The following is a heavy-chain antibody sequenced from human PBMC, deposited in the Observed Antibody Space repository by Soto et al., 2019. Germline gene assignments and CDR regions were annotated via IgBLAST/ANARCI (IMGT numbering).Heavy chain of an antibody. J-gene: IGHJ6*02. D-gene: IGHD2-15*01. CDR1: GGTFSTYA. Sequence: QVQLVQSGAEVKKPGSSVKVSCKAPGGTFSTYAISWVRQAPGQGLEWMGGDIPIFGTPKYAQKFQGRVTSTAEESTSTGYMELRSLRSEDTAVYYCARSQGGSSSLDIYYYYYYGMDVWGQGTTVTVSS. CDR3: ARSQGGSSSLDIYYYYYYGMDV. V-gene: IGHV1-69*01. CDR2: DIPIFGTP.